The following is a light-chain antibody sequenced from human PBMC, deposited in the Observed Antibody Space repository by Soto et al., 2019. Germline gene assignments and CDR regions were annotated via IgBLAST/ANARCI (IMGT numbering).Light chain of an antibody. CDR1: QSISSN. J-gene: IGKJ4*01. V-gene: IGKV3-11*01. Sequence: IVLTQSPATRSVSPGERATLSCRASQSISSNLAWYQQKPGQAPRLLMFRTSSRATGFPARFSGSGSGTDFTLTISSLEPEDFEVYYRQQRSNRPPLTLGGATTVDI. CDR2: RTS. CDR3: QQRSNRPPLT.